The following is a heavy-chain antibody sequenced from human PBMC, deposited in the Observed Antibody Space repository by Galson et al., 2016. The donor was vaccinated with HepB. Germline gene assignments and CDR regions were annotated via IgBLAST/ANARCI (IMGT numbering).Heavy chain of an antibody. V-gene: IGHV2-5*02. D-gene: IGHD2-2*02. CDR1: GFSLSSNGVG. CDR2: LYWDDDK. Sequence: PALVKPTQTLTLTCTVSGFSLSSNGVGVGWIRQPPGKALGWLALLYWDDDKRYSPSLKRRLTITKDTSKNQVVLTMTNMDPVDTATYYCAHTISPANWFDPWGQGTLVTVSS. J-gene: IGHJ5*02. CDR3: AHTISPANWFDP.